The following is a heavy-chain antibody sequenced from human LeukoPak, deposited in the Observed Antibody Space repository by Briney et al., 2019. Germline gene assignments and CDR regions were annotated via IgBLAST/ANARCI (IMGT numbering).Heavy chain of an antibody. J-gene: IGHJ5*02. CDR2: INTNTGNP. CDR3: ARGLYSSSRRWFDP. Sequence: ASVKVSCKASGYTFTSYAMNWVRRAPGQGLEWMGWINTNTGNPTYAQGFTGRSVFSLDTSVSTAYLQISSLKAEDTAVYYCARGLYSSSRRWFDPWGQGTLVTVSS. D-gene: IGHD6-13*01. CDR1: GYTFTSYA. V-gene: IGHV7-4-1*02.